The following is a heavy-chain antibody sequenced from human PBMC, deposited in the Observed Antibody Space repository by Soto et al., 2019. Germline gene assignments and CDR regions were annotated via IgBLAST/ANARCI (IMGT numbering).Heavy chain of an antibody. CDR1: GFTFSSYA. Sequence: GGSLRLSCAASGFTFSSYAMSWVRQAPGKGLEWVSAISGSGGSTYYADSVKGRFTISRDNSKNTLYLQMNSLRAEDTAVYYCAKGISGGSGILVPPPTPGIEYWVQATLVTVS. CDR2: ISGSGGST. V-gene: IGHV3-23*01. CDR3: AKGISGGSGILVPPPTPGIEY. J-gene: IGHJ4*02. D-gene: IGHD3-10*01.